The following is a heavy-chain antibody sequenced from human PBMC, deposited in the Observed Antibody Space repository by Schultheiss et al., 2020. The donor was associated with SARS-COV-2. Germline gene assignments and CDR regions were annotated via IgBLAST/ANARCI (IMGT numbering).Heavy chain of an antibody. CDR3: ARGCGGDCYPYDAFDI. CDR2: IKQDGSEK. D-gene: IGHD2-21*02. V-gene: IGHV3-7*04. CDR1: GFTFSSYW. J-gene: IGHJ3*02. Sequence: GGSLRLSCAASGFTFSSYWMSWVRQAPGKGLEWVANIKQDGSEKYYVDSVKGRFTITRDNAKNSLYLEMNSLRADDTAVYYCARGCGGDCYPYDAFDIWGQGTMVTV.